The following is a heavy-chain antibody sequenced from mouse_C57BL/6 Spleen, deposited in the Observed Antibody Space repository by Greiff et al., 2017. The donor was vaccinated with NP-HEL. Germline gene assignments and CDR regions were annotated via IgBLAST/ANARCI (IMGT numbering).Heavy chain of an antibody. CDR2: ISRGGCYT. CDR3: ARKGKLSFDY. V-gene: IGHV5-6*01. CDR1: GFTFSSYG. Sequence: EVQLVESGGDLVKPGGSLKLSCAASGFTFSSYGMSWVRQTPDKRLEWVATISRGGCYTYYPDSVKGRFTISRDNAKNTLYLQMSSLKSEDTAMYYCARKGKLSFDYWGQGTTLTVSS. J-gene: IGHJ2*01.